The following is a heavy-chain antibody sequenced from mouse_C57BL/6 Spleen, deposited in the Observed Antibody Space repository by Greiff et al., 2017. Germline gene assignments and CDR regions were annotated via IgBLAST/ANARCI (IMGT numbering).Heavy chain of an antibody. CDR1: GFNIKNTH. D-gene: IGHD2-13*01. Sequence: VQLQQSVAELVRPGASVKLSCTASGFNIKNTHMHWVKQRPEQGLEWIGRLDPANGNTKYAPKFQGKATITADTSSNTAYLQLSSLTSDDTAIYYCARTYSDYPMDYWGQGTTLTVCS. J-gene: IGHJ2*01. CDR2: LDPANGNT. CDR3: ARTYSDYPMDY. V-gene: IGHV14-3*01.